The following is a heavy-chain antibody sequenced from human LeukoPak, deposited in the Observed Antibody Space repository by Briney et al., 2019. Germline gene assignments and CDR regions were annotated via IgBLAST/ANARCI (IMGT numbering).Heavy chain of an antibody. CDR1: GYTFTGYY. CDR2: INPNSGGT. J-gene: IGHJ4*02. CDR3: AREAVVVAATFGY. V-gene: IGHV1-2*02. D-gene: IGHD2-15*01. Sequence: GASVKVSCKASGYTFTGYYMHWVRQAPGQGLEWMGWINPNSGGTNYAQKFQGRVTMTRDTSISTAYMKLSRLRSDDTAVYYCAREAVVVAATFGYWGQGTLVTVSS.